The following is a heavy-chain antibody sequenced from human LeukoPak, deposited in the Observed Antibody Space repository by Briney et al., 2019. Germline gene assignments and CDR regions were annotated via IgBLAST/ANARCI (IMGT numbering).Heavy chain of an antibody. D-gene: IGHD3-16*02. CDR1: GGSISSGGYY. CDR2: INHSGST. V-gene: IGHV4-39*07. Sequence: PSETLSLTCTVSGGSISSGGYYWSWIRQPPGKGLEWIGEINHSGSTNYNPSLKSRVTISVVTSKDQFSLKLSSVTAADTAVYYCARGSVDYVWGSYRRPYYFDYWGQGTLVTVSS. J-gene: IGHJ4*02. CDR3: ARGSVDYVWGSYRRPYYFDY.